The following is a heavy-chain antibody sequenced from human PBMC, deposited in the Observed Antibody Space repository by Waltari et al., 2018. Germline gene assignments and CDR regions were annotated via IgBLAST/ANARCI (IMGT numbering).Heavy chain of an antibody. CDR3: ARSITIFGVVIPYGMDV. V-gene: IGHV4-4*07. CDR2: IYTSGST. J-gene: IGHJ6*02. D-gene: IGHD3-3*01. Sequence: QVQLQESGPGLVKPSETLSLTCTVSGGSISSYYWSWIRQPAGKGLEWIGRIYTSGSTNYNPSLKSRVTMSVDTSKNQFSLKLSSVTAADTAVYYCARSITIFGVVIPYGMDVWGQGTTVTVSS. CDR1: GGSISSYY.